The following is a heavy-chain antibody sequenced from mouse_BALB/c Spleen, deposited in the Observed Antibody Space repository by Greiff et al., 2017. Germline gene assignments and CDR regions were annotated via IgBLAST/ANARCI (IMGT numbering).Heavy chain of an antibody. J-gene: IGHJ2*01. V-gene: IGHV5-9-4*01. CDR2: ISSGGSYT. CDR3: ARRFHYFDY. Sequence: EVKVVESGGGLVKPGGSLKLSCAASGFTFSSYAMSWVRQSPEKRLEWVAEISSGGSYTYYPDTVTGRFTISRDNAKNTLYLEMSSLRSEDTAMYYCARRFHYFDYWGQGTTLTVSS. CDR1: GFTFSSYA.